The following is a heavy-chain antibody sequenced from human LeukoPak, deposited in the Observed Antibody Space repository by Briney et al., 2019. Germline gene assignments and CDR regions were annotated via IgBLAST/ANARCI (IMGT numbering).Heavy chain of an antibody. CDR1: GGSFSGYY. CDR2: INHSGST. CDR3: ARRRGGRGNSDINYYYYMDV. J-gene: IGHJ6*03. D-gene: IGHD5-18*01. V-gene: IGHV4-34*01. Sequence: SETLSLTCAVYGGSFSGYYWSWIRQPPGKGLEWTGEINHSGSTNYNPSLKSRVTISVDTSKNQFSLKLSSVTAADTAVYYCARRRGGRGNSDINYYYYMDVWGKGTTVTVSS.